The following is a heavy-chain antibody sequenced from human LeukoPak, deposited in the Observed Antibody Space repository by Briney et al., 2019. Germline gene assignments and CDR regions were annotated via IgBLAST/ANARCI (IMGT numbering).Heavy chain of an antibody. CDR3: ARGLVVAVFDY. V-gene: IGHV4-34*01. CDR1: GGSFSGYY. D-gene: IGHD2-15*01. J-gene: IGHJ4*02. Sequence: SETLSLTCAAYGGSFSGYYWSWIRQPPGKGLEWIGEINHSGSTNYNPSLKSRVTISVDTSKNQFSLKLSSVTAADTAVYYCARGLVVAVFDYWGQGTLVTVSS. CDR2: INHSGST.